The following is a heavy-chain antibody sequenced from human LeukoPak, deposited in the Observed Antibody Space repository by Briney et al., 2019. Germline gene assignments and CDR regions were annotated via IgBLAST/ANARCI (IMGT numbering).Heavy chain of an antibody. Sequence: SETLSLTCAVYGGSFSGYYWSWIRQPPGKGLEWIGEINHSGSTNYNPSLKSRVTISVDKSKNQFSLKLSSVTAADTAVYYCARVSSSHWFDPWGQGTLVTVSS. V-gene: IGHV4-34*01. CDR2: INHSGST. CDR3: ARVSSSHWFDP. D-gene: IGHD6-6*01. J-gene: IGHJ5*02. CDR1: GGSFSGYY.